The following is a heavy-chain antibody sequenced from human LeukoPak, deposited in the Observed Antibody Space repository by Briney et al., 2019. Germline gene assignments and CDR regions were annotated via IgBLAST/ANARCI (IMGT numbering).Heavy chain of an antibody. Sequence: ASVKVSCKGSGYTFTSYGISWVRQAPGQGLEWMGWISAYNGNTNYAQKLQGRVTMTTDTSTSTAYMELRSLRSDDTAVYYCARATPYDSSGYYYLYYYGMDVWGQGTTVTVSS. CDR2: ISAYNGNT. V-gene: IGHV1-18*01. J-gene: IGHJ6*02. CDR3: ARATPYDSSGYYYLYYYGMDV. D-gene: IGHD3-22*01. CDR1: GYTFTSYG.